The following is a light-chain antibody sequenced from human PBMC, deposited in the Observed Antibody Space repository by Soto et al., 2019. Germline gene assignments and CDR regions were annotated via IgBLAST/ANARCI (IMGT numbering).Light chain of an antibody. Sequence: IEMTQSPSSLSVSVGDRVTITCRASQGIRHDLGWYQQKPGKAPELLIYAASNRATGIPARFSGSGSGTEFTLTINSLQSEDSAVYYCQQHNQWPITFGQGTRLEIK. CDR1: QGIRHD. J-gene: IGKJ5*01. V-gene: IGKV1-17*01. CDR3: QQHNQWPIT. CDR2: AAS.